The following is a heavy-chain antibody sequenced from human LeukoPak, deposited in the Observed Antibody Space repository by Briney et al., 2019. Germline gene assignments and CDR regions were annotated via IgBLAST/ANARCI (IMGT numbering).Heavy chain of an antibody. V-gene: IGHV4-4*07. CDR2: IYTTGST. CDR3: AREGAEVRGVLVKYYFDY. D-gene: IGHD3-10*01. Sequence: KPSETLFLTCTVSGGSISSYYWSWIRQPAAKGLEWTGRIYTTGSTNYNPSLKSRVTMSVDTSKNQFSLKLTSVTAADTAVYYCAREGAEVRGVLVKYYFDYWGQGALVTVSS. J-gene: IGHJ4*02. CDR1: GGSISSYY.